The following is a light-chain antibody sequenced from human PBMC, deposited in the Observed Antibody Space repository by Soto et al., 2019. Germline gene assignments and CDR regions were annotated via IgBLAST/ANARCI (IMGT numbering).Light chain of an antibody. CDR3: QQYFITPPT. J-gene: IGKJ2*01. Sequence: DTVMTQSPDSLAVSLGARATINCKSSQSVLYSSSNKDYLAWYQQKPGQPPKLLIYWASTRASGVPDRFSGSGSGTDFTLTITTLQAEDVAVYYCQQYFITPPTFGQGTKLEIK. CDR2: WAS. CDR1: QSVLYSSSNKDY. V-gene: IGKV4-1*01.